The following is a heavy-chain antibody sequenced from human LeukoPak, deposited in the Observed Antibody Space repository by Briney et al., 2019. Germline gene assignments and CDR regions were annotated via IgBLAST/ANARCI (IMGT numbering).Heavy chain of an antibody. V-gene: IGHV3-23*01. Sequence: SGGSLRLSCAASGFTFSNYAMTWVRQAPGKGLEWVSAFDASGGSAYYANSVKGRFTISRDNSNNTLYLQMNSLRAEDTAVYHCAKASGGYSGSYWYFDLWGRGTLVTVSS. CDR1: GFTFSNYA. CDR2: FDASGGSA. CDR3: AKASGGYSGSYWYFDL. D-gene: IGHD3-10*01. J-gene: IGHJ2*01.